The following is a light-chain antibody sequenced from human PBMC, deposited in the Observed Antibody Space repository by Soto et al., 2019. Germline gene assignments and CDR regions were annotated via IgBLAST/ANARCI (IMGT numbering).Light chain of an antibody. CDR3: QSYDSSLRLYV. J-gene: IGLJ1*01. CDR2: GNS. V-gene: IGLV1-40*01. CDR1: SSNIGAGYD. Sequence: QSVLTQPPSVSRAPGQRVTISCTGSSSNIGAGYDVHWYQQLPGTAPKLLIYGNSNRPSGVPDRFSGSKSGTSASLAITGLQAEDEADYYCQSYDSSLRLYVFGTGTKVTVL.